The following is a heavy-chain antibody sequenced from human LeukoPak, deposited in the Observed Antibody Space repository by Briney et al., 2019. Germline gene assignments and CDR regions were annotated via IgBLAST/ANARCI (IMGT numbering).Heavy chain of an antibody. CDR3: ARDYVASSTSVWSYYYLDV. J-gene: IGHJ6*03. Sequence: GASVKVSCKASGYTFSSHYLHWVRQAPGQGLVWMGMINPSGGYTKYAQTFQGRVTVTSDTSTSTVYMELSSLRSDDTAVYYCARDYVASSTSVWSYYYLDVWGKGTTVTVSS. CDR1: GYTFSSHY. V-gene: IGHV1-46*01. CDR2: INPSGGYT. D-gene: IGHD2-2*01.